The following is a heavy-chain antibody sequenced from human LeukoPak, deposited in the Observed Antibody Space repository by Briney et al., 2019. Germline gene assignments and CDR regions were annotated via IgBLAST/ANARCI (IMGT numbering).Heavy chain of an antibody. V-gene: IGHV4-34*01. J-gene: IGHJ4*02. D-gene: IGHD3-22*01. Sequence: SETLSLTCAVYGGSFSGYYWSWIRQPPGKGLEWIGEINHSGSTNYNPSLKSRVIISVDTSKNQFSLKLSSVTAADTAVYYCANAYYYDSSGYYLPVDYWGQGTLVTVSS. CDR3: ANAYYYDSSGYYLPVDY. CDR2: INHSGST. CDR1: GGSFSGYY.